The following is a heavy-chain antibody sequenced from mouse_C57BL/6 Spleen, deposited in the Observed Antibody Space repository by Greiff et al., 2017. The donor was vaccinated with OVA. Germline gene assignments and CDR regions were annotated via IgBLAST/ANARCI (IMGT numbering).Heavy chain of an antibody. CDR2: IYPGDGDT. CDR3: ARRVIYDGHTGDAMDY. D-gene: IGHD2-3*01. CDR1: GYAFSSYR. Sequence: VQLQQSGAELVKPGASVKISCKASGYAFSSYRMNWVKQRPGKGLEWIGQIYPGDGDTNYNGKFKGKATLTADKSSSTAYMQLSSLTSEDSAVYFCARRVIYDGHTGDAMDYWGQGTSVTVSS. V-gene: IGHV1-80*01. J-gene: IGHJ4*01.